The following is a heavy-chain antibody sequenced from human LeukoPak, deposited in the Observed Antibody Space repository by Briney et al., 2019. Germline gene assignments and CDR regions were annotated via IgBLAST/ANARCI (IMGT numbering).Heavy chain of an antibody. CDR3: ARDPGNEYYFDY. CDR2: ISYDGSNK. J-gene: IGHJ4*02. Sequence: PGRCLRLSCAASGFTFSSYAMHWVRQAPGKGLEWVAVISYDGSNKYYADSVKGRFTISRDNSKNTLYLQMNSLRAEDTAVYYCARDPGNEYYFDYWGQGTLVTVSS. CDR1: GFTFSSYA. V-gene: IGHV3-30-3*01.